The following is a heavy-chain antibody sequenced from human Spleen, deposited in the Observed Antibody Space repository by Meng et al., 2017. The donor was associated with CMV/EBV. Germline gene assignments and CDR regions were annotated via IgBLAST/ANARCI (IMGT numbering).Heavy chain of an antibody. CDR2: ISPISGGT. CDR1: GYTFTDYY. D-gene: IGHD2-15*01. V-gene: IGHV1-2*02. Sequence: ASVKVSCKGSGYTFTDYYIHWVRQAPGQGLEWMGWISPISGGTFYAQKFQGRVTMTRNTSISTAYMELSSLRSEDTAVYYCARGRGRRDNWFDPWGQGTLVTVSS. CDR3: ARGRGRRDNWFDP. J-gene: IGHJ5*02.